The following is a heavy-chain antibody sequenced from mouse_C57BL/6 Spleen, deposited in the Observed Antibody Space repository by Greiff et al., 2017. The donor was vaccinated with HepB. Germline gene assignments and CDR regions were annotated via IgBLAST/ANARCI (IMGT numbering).Heavy chain of an antibody. Sequence: VKQSCKASGYTFTSYWMHWVKQRPGQGLEWIGEIDPSDSYTNYNQKFKGKSTLTVDKSSSTAYMQLSSLTSEDSAVYYCARGGDGNPYFDYWGQGTTLTVSS. V-gene: IGHV1-69*01. CDR3: ARGGDGNPYFDY. D-gene: IGHD2-1*01. CDR1: GYTFTSYW. CDR2: IDPSDSYT. J-gene: IGHJ2*01.